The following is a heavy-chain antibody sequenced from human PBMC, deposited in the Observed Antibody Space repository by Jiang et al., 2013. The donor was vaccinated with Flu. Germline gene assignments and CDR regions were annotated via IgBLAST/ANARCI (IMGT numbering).Heavy chain of an antibody. CDR2: RNKADRYIT. J-gene: IGHJ4*02. D-gene: IGHD6-19*01. V-gene: IGHV3-72*01. CDR1: GFIFIDHY. Sequence: ASGFIFIDHYMDWVRQXPGRDWSGLPYRNKADRYITQYAASVKGRFTISRDDSKSSLFLQMTSLKTEDTAMYYCARIGYSSGDFDYWGRGNPGHRLL. CDR3: ARIGYSSGDFDY.